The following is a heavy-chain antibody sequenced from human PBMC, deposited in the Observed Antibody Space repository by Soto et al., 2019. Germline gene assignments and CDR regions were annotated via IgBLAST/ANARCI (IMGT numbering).Heavy chain of an antibody. J-gene: IGHJ4*02. CDR1: GFTVSSNY. V-gene: IGHV3-53*01. CDR2: IYSGGST. D-gene: IGHD4-17*01. CDR3: ARGPLYGDEYYFDY. Sequence: GGSLRLSCAASGFTVSSNYMSWVRQAPGKGLEWVSVIYSGGSTYYADSVKGRFTISRDNSKNTLYLQMNSLRAEDTAVYYCARGPLYGDEYYFDYWGQGTLVTVSS.